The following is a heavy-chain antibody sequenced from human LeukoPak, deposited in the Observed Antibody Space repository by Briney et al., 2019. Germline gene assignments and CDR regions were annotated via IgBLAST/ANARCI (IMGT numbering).Heavy chain of an antibody. V-gene: IGHV1-69*06. Sequence: GASVKVSCKASGGTFSSYAISWVRQAPGQGLEWMGGIIPIFGTANYAQKFQGRVTITADKSTSTAYMELSSLRSEDTAVYYCARDKGSGSYYYYYYMDVWGKGTTVTVSS. CDR1: GGTFSSYA. D-gene: IGHD3-10*01. CDR3: ARDKGSGSYYYYYYMDV. CDR2: IIPIFGTA. J-gene: IGHJ6*03.